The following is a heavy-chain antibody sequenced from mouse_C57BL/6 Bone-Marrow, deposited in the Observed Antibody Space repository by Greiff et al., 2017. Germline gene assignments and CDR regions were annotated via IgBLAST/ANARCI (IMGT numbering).Heavy chain of an antibody. D-gene: IGHD2-4*01. J-gene: IGHJ3*01. CDR2: IDPSDSYT. CDR1: GYTFTSYW. CDR3: ARTYYDYEGFAY. Sequence: QVQLQQPGAELVKPGASVKLSCKASGYTFTSYWMPWVKPRPGQGLEWIGVIDPSDSYTNYNQKFKGKATLTVDTSSSTAYMQLSSLTSEDSAVYYCARTYYDYEGFAYWGQGTLVTVSA. V-gene: IGHV1-69*02.